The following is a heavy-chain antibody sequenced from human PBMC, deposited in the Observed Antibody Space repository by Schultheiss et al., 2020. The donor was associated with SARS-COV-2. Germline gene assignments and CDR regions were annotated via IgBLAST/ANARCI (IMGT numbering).Heavy chain of an antibody. CDR1: GFIFSSYA. D-gene: IGHD6-19*01. V-gene: IGHV3-7*03. Sequence: GGSLRLSCAASGFIFSSYAMSWVRQAPGKGLEWVAHINQDGSEKDYVEAVKGRLTISRDNAKNSLYLQVNSLRPEDTAWYYCVKVAGYSSGWYVDYWGQGTLVTVSS. CDR2: INQDGSEK. CDR3: VKVAGYSSGWYVDY. J-gene: IGHJ4*02.